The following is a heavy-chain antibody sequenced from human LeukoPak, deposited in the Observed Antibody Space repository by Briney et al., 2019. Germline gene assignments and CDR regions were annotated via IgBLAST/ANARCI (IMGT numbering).Heavy chain of an antibody. V-gene: IGHV3-30*04. CDR3: ARVLDGSGYYLTYYYYGMDV. J-gene: IGHJ6*02. CDR1: AFTSSNYA. CDR2: ISYDGSDK. D-gene: IGHD3-22*01. Sequence: GRSLRLSCAASAFTSSNYAMHWVRQAPGKGLEWVAVISYDGSDKYYANSVKGRFTISRDNSKNTLYLQMNSLRAEDTAVYYCARVLDGSGYYLTYYYYGMDVWGQGTTVSVSS.